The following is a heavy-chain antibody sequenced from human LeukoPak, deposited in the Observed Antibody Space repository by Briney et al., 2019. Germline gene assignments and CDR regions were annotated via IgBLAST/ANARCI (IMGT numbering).Heavy chain of an antibody. J-gene: IGHJ6*03. CDR2: IYPGDSDT. Sequence: GESLKISCKGSGYSFTSYWIGWVRQMPGKGLEWMGIIYPGDSDTRYSPSFQGQVTISADKSISTAYLQWSSLKASDTAMYYCARHVVIATPSGFYYYYYMDVWGKGTTVTVSS. CDR1: GYSFTSYW. V-gene: IGHV5-51*01. D-gene: IGHD2-21*01. CDR3: ARHVVIATPSGFYYYYYMDV.